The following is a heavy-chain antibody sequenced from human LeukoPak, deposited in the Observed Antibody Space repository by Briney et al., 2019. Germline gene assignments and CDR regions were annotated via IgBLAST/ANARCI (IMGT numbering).Heavy chain of an antibody. CDR1: GYTFTNYA. V-gene: IGHV1-18*01. J-gene: IGHJ4*02. CDR3: ARRSSGWRIDY. D-gene: IGHD6-19*01. Sequence: GASVKVSCKASGYTFTNYAISWVRQAPGQGLEWMGWISTYNGNTNYAQNLQGRVTMTTDTSTSTAYMELRSLRSEDTAVYYCARRSSGWRIDYWGQGTLVTVSS. CDR2: ISTYNGNT.